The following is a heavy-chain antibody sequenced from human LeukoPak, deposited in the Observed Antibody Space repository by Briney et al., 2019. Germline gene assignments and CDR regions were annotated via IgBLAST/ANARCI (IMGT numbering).Heavy chain of an antibody. CDR3: ATYNSVNAREFQY. D-gene: IGHD5/OR15-5a*01. V-gene: IGHV3-7*01. CDR2: IKQDGSEK. CDR1: GFTFSTYS. J-gene: IGHJ1*01. Sequence: GGSLRLSCAASGFTFSTYSMNWVRQAPGKGLEWVANIKQDGSEKYYVDSVKGRFTISRDNAKNSLYLQMNSLGGDDTAIYYCATYNSVNAREFQYWGQGTLVTVPS.